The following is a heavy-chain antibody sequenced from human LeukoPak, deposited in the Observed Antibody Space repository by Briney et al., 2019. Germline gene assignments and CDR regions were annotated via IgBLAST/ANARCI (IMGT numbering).Heavy chain of an antibody. V-gene: IGHV4-59*01. J-gene: IGHJ4*02. Sequence: PSQTLSLTCAVSGGSITTYYWTWVRHPAGQALGWIGYIYYTGNTKSNPSRQSRVTMSIDTSKNEFSLKIYSVNAADTAVYFCASGSVVTALDQWGRGTLVTVSS. D-gene: IGHD2-21*02. CDR2: IYYTGNT. CDR1: GGSITTYY. CDR3: ASGSVVTALDQ.